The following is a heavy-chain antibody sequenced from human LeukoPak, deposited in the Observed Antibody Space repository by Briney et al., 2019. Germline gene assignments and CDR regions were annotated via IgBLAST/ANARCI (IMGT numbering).Heavy chain of an antibody. Sequence: SGTLSLTCTVSGRSITSYYWSCIRQPPGKGLEWIGRIYYRGSTSYNPSLKSQVAISVDTSKNQFSLKLSSVSAADTAVYYCARLYSSSWDYYYYMDVWGEGTTVTVSS. V-gene: IGHV4-59*05. D-gene: IGHD6-13*01. CDR1: GRSITSYY. J-gene: IGHJ6*03. CDR3: ARLYSSSWDYYYYMDV. CDR2: IYYRGST.